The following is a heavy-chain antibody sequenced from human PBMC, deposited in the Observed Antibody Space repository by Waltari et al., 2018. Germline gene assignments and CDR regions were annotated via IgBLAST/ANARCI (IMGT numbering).Heavy chain of an antibody. J-gene: IGHJ5*02. Sequence: QLVESGGGSIQAGGSLTLSCTTSGVNLGGFALRWFRQAPGKGLEWVGFIRSKTYGETREYAATVKRRFTISRDDSKGIAYLQMNNLKVEDTAVYYCSREQNFEIINWFDPWGPGTLVTVSS. CDR2: IRSKTYGETR. CDR3: SREQNFEIINWFDP. V-gene: IGHV3-49*03. D-gene: IGHD3-9*01. CDR1: GVNLGGFA.